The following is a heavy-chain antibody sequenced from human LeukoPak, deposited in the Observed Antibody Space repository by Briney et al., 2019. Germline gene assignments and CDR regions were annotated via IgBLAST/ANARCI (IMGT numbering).Heavy chain of an antibody. CDR2: VVVGSIHT. Sequence: GASVKVSCKASGFTFSSSAIQWVRQARGQRLEWIGWVVVGSIHTNYAQKFQERVTITRDMSTSTAYMELSSLRSDDTAVYYCAATIAANTDYYGMDVWGQGTTVTVSS. CDR3: AATIAANTDYYGMDV. V-gene: IGHV1-58*02. J-gene: IGHJ6*02. D-gene: IGHD6-13*01. CDR1: GFTFSSSA.